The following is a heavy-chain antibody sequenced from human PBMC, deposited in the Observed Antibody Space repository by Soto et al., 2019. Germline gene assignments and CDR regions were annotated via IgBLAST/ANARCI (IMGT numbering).Heavy chain of an antibody. Sequence: TGGSLRLSCAASGFTFSDYYMNWIRQTPGKGLEWVSYISSSGSTIYYADSVKGRFTISRDNAENSLYLQMNSLRAEDTAVYYCARDAAAAVLGWFDPWGQGTLVTVSS. J-gene: IGHJ5*02. CDR3: ARDAAAAVLGWFDP. CDR1: GFTFSDYY. V-gene: IGHV3-11*01. CDR2: ISSSGSTI. D-gene: IGHD6-13*01.